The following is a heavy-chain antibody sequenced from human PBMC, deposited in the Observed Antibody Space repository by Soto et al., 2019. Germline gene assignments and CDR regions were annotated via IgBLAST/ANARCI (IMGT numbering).Heavy chain of an antibody. D-gene: IGHD5-12*01. CDR1: GGSISSYY. CDR2: IYYSGST. Sequence: KPSETLSLTCTVSGGSISSYYWSWIRQPPGKGLEWIGYIYYSGSTNYNPSLKSRVTISVDTSKNQFSLKLSSVTAADTAAYYCARGGRGYVYLFDYWGQGTLVTVSS. CDR3: ARGGRGYVYLFDY. V-gene: IGHV4-59*01. J-gene: IGHJ4*02.